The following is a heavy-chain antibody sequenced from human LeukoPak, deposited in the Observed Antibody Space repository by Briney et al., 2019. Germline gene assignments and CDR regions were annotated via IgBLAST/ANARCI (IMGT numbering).Heavy chain of an antibody. CDR3: ARENTVPYSSGWFYYFDY. CDR1: GFTFSSYS. Sequence: PGGSLRLSCAASGFTFSSYSMIWVRQAPGKGLEWVSSISSSSSYIYYADSVKGRFTISRDNAKNSLYLQMNSLRAEDTAVYYCARENTVPYSSGWFYYFDYWGQGTLVTVSS. V-gene: IGHV3-21*01. D-gene: IGHD6-19*01. CDR2: ISSSSSYI. J-gene: IGHJ4*02.